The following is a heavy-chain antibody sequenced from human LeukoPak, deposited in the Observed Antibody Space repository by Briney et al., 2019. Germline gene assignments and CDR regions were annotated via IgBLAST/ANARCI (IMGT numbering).Heavy chain of an antibody. D-gene: IGHD4-17*01. CDR3: TRGLTDYGGNPGSVYYSDY. CDR1: GFSFSTYS. Sequence: PGGSLRLSCTASGFSFSTYSMTWVRQAPGKGLEWVSSISSSSSYIYYADSLKGRFTISRDNAKNSLHLQMNSLRAEDTAVYFCTRGLTDYGGNPGSVYYSDYWGQGTLVTVSS. J-gene: IGHJ4*02. V-gene: IGHV3-21*01. CDR2: ISSSSSYI.